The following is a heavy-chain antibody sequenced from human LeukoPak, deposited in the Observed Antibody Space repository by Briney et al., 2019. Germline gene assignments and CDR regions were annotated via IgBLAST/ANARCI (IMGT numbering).Heavy chain of an antibody. J-gene: IGHJ4*02. CDR3: AKRIGGQIHFDY. D-gene: IGHD2-15*01. CDR1: GFTFSSYA. V-gene: IGHV3-30-3*02. Sequence: PGGSLRLSCAASGFTFSSYAMNWVRQAPGKGLEWVAVISYDGSNKYYADSVKGRFTISRDSSENTLYLQMNSLRAEDTAVYYCAKRIGGQIHFDYWGQGTLVAVSS. CDR2: ISYDGSNK.